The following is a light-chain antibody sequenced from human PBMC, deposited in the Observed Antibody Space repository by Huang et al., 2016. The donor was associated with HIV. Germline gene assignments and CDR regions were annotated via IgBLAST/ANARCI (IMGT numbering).Light chain of an antibody. CDR2: WAS. CDR3: QQYYNTPLT. J-gene: IGKJ2*01. V-gene: IGKV4-1*01. CDR1: QSLLYSSNTKNY. Sequence: DIVMTQSPDSLAVSLGERATINCKSSQSLLYSSNTKNYLAWYQQKPGQPPKLLIYWASTRESGVPDRFTGSGSGTVFTLTISSLQAEDVAVYYCQQYYNTPLTFGQGTKLEIK.